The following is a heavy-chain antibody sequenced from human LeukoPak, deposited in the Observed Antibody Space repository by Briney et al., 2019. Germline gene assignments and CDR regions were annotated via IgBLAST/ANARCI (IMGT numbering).Heavy chain of an antibody. CDR1: GYTFSSYA. J-gene: IGHJ4*02. CDR2: IDTSTGNP. D-gene: IGHD3-16*01. V-gene: IGHV7-4-1*02. CDR3: ARDGPAAYA. Sequence: ASVKVSCKASGYTFSSYAMNWVRQAPGQGLEWMGWIDTSTGNPTYAQAFTGRFVFSFNTSVSTAYLQISSLKAEDTAIYYCARDGPAAYAWGQGTQVTVSS.